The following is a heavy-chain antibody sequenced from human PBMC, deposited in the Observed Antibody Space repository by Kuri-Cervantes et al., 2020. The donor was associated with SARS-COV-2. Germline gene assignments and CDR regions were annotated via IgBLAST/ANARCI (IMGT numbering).Heavy chain of an antibody. CDR3: ARALPGNWFDP. Sequence: SETLSLTCAVSDDSISSSNWWSWVRQPPGKGLEWIGEIYHSGSTYYNPSLKSRVIISVDKSKNQFSLKLSSVTAADTAVYYCARALPGNWFDPWGQGPLVTVSS. J-gene: IGHJ5*02. V-gene: IGHV4-4*02. CDR1: DDSISSSNW. CDR2: IYHSGST.